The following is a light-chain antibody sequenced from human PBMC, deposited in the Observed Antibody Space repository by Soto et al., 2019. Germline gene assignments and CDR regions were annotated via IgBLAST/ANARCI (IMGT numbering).Light chain of an antibody. CDR2: GAS. V-gene: IGKV3-11*01. Sequence: SHSITTHLPWSQQRPGQTPKXXXYGASSMDTGIPSRFSGIGSGTDFTLTIIRLENEDFAMYDGQQTCSTTWTFCQGTKVDIK. J-gene: IGKJ1*01. CDR3: QQTCSTTWT. CDR1: HSITTH.